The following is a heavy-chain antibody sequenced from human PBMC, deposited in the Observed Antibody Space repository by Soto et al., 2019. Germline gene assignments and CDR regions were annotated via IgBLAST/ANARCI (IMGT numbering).Heavy chain of an antibody. CDR3: ARGCISTSCYVTVGGMDV. V-gene: IGHV3-33*01. Sequence: VQLVESGGGVVQPGRSLRLSCAASGFTFSSYGMHWVRQAPGKGLEWVAVIWSDGSNKYYADSVKGRFTISRDNTKNTLYLQMNSLRAEDTDVYYCARGCISTSCYVTVGGMDVWGQGTTVTVSS. CDR1: GFTFSSYG. D-gene: IGHD2-2*01. CDR2: IWSDGSNK. J-gene: IGHJ6*02.